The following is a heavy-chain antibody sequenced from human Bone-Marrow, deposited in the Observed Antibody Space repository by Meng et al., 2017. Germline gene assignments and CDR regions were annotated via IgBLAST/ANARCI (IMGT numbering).Heavy chain of an antibody. D-gene: IGHD3-10*01. Sequence: GESLKISCAASGFTFSSYEMNWVRQAPGKGLEWVSYISSSGSTIYYADSVKGRFTISRDNAKNTLYLQMNSLRTEDTAVYYCATTNLWFGRNDSFDIWGQGTRVTVSS. J-gene: IGHJ3*02. CDR3: ATTNLWFGRNDSFDI. CDR2: ISSSGSTI. CDR1: GFTFSSYE. V-gene: IGHV3-48*03.